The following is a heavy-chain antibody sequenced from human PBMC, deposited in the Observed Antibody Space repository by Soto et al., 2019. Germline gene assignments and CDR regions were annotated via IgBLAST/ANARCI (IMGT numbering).Heavy chain of an antibody. CDR1: GGSISSYY. V-gene: IGHV4-59*01. D-gene: IGHD1-26*01. CDR3: AREKSYYDRSYFDY. J-gene: IGHJ4*02. CDR2: IYYSGST. Sequence: SETLSLTCTVSGGSISSYYWSWIRQPPGKGLEWIGYIYYSGSTNYNPSLKSRVTISVDTSKNQFSLKLSSVTAADTAVYYCAREKSYYDRSYFDYWGQGTLVTVSS.